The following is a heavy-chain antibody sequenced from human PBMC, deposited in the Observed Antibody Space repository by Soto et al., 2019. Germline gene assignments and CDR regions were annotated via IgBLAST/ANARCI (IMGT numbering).Heavy chain of an antibody. Sequence: ASMQVSCKASGYNFSNYDVNWVRQAPGQGLEWMGWINSHSGNTDYAQKFQGRVSLTTETSTTTAYMELRSLRSDDTAVYYCARKPLAVGGLSYYGMDVWGQGTTVTVSS. CDR1: GYNFSNYD. D-gene: IGHD6-19*01. CDR2: INSHSGNT. V-gene: IGHV1-18*04. CDR3: ARKPLAVGGLSYYGMDV. J-gene: IGHJ6*02.